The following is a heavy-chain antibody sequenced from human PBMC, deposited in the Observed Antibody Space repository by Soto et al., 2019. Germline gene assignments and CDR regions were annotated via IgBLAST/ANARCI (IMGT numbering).Heavy chain of an antibody. J-gene: IGHJ2*01. V-gene: IGHV1-69*02. CDR3: ARHLAAAGTDWYFEL. CDR1: GGPFSSYT. Sequence: QVQLVQSGAEVKKPGSSVKVSCKASGGPFSSYTISWVRQAPGQGLEWMGRIIPILGIANYAQKCRGRVTITAEKSTSTAYEELSSLRSEDTAVYYGARHLAAAGTDWYFELWGRGTLVTVSS. D-gene: IGHD6-13*01. CDR2: IIPILGIA.